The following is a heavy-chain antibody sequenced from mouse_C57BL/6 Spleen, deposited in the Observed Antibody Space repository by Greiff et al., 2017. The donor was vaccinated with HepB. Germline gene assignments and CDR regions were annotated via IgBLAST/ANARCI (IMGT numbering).Heavy chain of an antibody. CDR3: ARNSAAQATWYFDV. D-gene: IGHD3-2*02. J-gene: IGHJ1*03. V-gene: IGHV2-9-1*01. CDR2: IWTGGGT. CDR1: GFSLTSYA. Sequence: QVQLQQSGPGLVAPSQSLSITCTVSGFSLTSYAISWVRQPPGKGLEWLGVIWTGGGTNYNSALKSRLSISKDNSKSQVFLKMNSLQTDDTARYYCARNSAAQATWYFDVWGTGTTVTVSS.